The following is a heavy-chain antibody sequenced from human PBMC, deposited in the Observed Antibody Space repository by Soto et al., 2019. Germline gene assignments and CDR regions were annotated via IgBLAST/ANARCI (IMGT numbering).Heavy chain of an antibody. V-gene: IGHV1-18*01. CDR3: ARAPLFPATIDVFYYYYMDV. D-gene: IGHD6-25*01. J-gene: IGHJ6*03. CDR2: ISAYNGNT. CDR1: GYTFTSYG. Sequence: QVPLVQSGAEVKKPGASVKVSCKASGYTFTSYGISWVRQAPGQGLEWMGWISAYNGNTNYAQKLQGRVTMTTDTATSTAYMELRSRRSDDTAVYYCARAPLFPATIDVFYYYYMDVWGKGTTVTVSS.